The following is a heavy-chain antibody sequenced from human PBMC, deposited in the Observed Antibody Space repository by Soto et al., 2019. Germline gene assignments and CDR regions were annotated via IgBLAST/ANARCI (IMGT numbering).Heavy chain of an antibody. V-gene: IGHV1-69*01. CDR2: IIPIFSTA. D-gene: IGHD3-22*01. J-gene: IGHJ4*02. CDR1: GGTFSRHA. CDR3: ARGWGYDSTDYYYAY. Sequence: QVQLVQSGAEVRKPGSSVKVSCKASGGTFSRHAISWVRQAPGQGLEWMGGIIPIFSTANHAQKFQGRVTIIADESTSTVYMELSSLRSEDTAIYYCARGWGYDSTDYYYAYWGQGTLVIVSS.